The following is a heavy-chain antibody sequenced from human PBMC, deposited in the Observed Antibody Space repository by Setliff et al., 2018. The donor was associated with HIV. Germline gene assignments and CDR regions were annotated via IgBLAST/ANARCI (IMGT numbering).Heavy chain of an antibody. V-gene: IGHV4-39*07. D-gene: IGHD3-22*01. Sequence: ETLSLTCSVSGGSISSSSHYWGWIRQPPGKGLEWIGSIYYSGNTNYNPSFKSRVTISVDTSKNQFSLRVNSVTAADTAVYYCARSLVPSGYYYGRHAFDIWGQGTKVTVSS. CDR3: ARSLVPSGYYYGRHAFDI. J-gene: IGHJ3*02. CDR2: IYYSGNT. CDR1: GGSISSSSHY.